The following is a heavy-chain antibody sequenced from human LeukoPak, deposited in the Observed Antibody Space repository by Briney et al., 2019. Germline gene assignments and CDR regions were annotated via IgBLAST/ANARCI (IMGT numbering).Heavy chain of an antibody. CDR3: ASLLRTSRDDYNFDY. J-gene: IGHJ4*02. V-gene: IGHV4-39*01. D-gene: IGHD5-24*01. CDR2: IYYSGST. Sequence: KPSETLSLTCTVSGGSISSNNYSWGWIRQPPGKGLEWIGNIYYSGSTYYNPSLKSRVTISVDTSKNQFSLKLSSVTAADTAVYYCASLLRTSRDDYNFDYWGQGTLVTVSS. CDR1: GGSISSNNYS.